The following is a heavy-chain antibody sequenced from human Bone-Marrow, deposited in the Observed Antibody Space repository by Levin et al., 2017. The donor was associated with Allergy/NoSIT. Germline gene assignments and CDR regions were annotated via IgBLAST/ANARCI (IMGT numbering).Heavy chain of an antibody. CDR2: IYPGDSDT. V-gene: IGHV5-51*01. Sequence: GGSLRLSCKGSGFSFTSYWIGWVRQMPGKGLEWMGIIYPGDSDTRYSPSFQGQVTISADKSISTAYLQWSSLKASDTAMYYWARRGSSGWYGVGYFQHWGQGTLVTVSS. D-gene: IGHD6-19*01. CDR1: GFSFTSYW. CDR3: ARRGSSGWYGVGYFQH. J-gene: IGHJ1*01.